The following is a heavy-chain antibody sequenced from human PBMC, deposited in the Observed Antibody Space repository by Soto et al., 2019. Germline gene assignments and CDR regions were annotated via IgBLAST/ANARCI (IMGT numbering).Heavy chain of an antibody. J-gene: IGHJ4*02. D-gene: IGHD4-4*01. Sequence: EVHLVESGGGLVKPGGSLRLSCAASGFTFFDAWLSWVCQAPGKGLEWVGHIKTKIDGGPDDYAAPVKGRVIMSRDDSNNMVYLQMNSLQTEDTAVYYCTTNLDYSRPYFDSWGQGTLVTVSS. CDR2: IKTKIDGGPD. V-gene: IGHV3-15*01. CDR3: TTNLDYSRPYFDS. CDR1: GFTFFDAW.